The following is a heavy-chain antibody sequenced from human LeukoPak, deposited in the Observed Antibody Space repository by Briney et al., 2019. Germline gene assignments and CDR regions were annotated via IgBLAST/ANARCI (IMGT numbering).Heavy chain of an antibody. J-gene: IGHJ6*02. Sequence: GGSLRLSCAASGFTFSNHGMHWVRQAPGKGREWGTVISYDGNNKDSADSVKGRSTISRDNSRTTVFLQVDSLRTEDTAVYYCAKDGSSYYYYGMDVWGQGTTVTVSS. CDR3: AKDGSSYYYYGMDV. CDR1: GFTFSNHG. V-gene: IGHV3-30*18. CDR2: ISYDGNNK.